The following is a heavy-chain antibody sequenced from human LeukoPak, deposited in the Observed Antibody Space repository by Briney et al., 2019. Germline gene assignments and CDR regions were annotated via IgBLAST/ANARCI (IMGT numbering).Heavy chain of an antibody. CDR1: GGSISSNF. D-gene: IGHD6-6*01. J-gene: IGHJ3*02. Sequence: PSETLSLTCTVSGGSISSNFWRWIRQPPGKGLEWVGYIYYSGSTKYNPALKSRVTISVDTSKNQYSLKLSSVTGADTAVYYCARDKRYSSSSSAFDIWGQGTMVTVSS. CDR3: ARDKRYSSSSSAFDI. CDR2: IYYSGST. V-gene: IGHV4-59*01.